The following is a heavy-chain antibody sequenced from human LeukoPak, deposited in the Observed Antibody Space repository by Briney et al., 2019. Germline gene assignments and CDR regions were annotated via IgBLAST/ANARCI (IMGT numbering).Heavy chain of an antibody. D-gene: IGHD6-13*01. CDR3: AKRGLAAALFR. J-gene: IGHJ4*02. Sequence: GGSLRLSCTVSGFTLSSYEMTWIRQAPGKGLEWVSSIEYSETSTHYADSVKGRFTISRDNSKNTLYLQMNRLRAEDTAVYYCAKRGLAAALFRWGQGTLVTVSS. CDR2: IEYSETST. V-gene: IGHV3-23*01. CDR1: GFTLSSYE.